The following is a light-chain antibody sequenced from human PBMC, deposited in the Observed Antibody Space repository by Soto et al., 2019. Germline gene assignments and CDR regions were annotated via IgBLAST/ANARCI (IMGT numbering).Light chain of an antibody. CDR1: SSNIGAGYD. CDR2: ANN. V-gene: IGLV1-40*01. J-gene: IGLJ1*01. CDR3: QSYDSSRSPLYV. Sequence: QSVLTQPPSVSGAPGQRVSISCTGSSSNIGAGYDVHWYQHLPGTAPKLLLYANNNRPSGVPDRFSGSKSGTSASLAITGLQAEDEADYYCQSYDSSRSPLYVFGTGTKLTVL.